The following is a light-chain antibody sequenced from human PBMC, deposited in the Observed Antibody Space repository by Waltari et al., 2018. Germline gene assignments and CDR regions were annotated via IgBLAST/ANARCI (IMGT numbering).Light chain of an antibody. Sequence: QSALTQPASVSGTPGQSITISCTGTSEDIGGYDHVSWYQQYPGKAPRLILYELTNRPSDVSYRFSGSKSGNMASLSISGLQADDEADYYCSSYTTSSRLFGGGTKVTVL. J-gene: IGLJ2*01. CDR2: ELT. CDR1: SEDIGGYDH. V-gene: IGLV2-14*01. CDR3: SSYTTSSRL.